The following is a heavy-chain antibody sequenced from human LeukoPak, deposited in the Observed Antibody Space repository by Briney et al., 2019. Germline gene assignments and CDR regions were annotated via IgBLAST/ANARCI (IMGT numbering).Heavy chain of an antibody. CDR1: GFTFSDYY. Sequence: PGGSLRLSCAASGFTFSDYYMSWIRQAPGKGLEWVSAISGSGGSTYYADSVKGRFTISRDNSKNTLYLQMNSLRAEDTAVYYCANAPRVDCSSTSCYNYWGQGTLVTVSS. CDR2: ISGSGGST. V-gene: IGHV3-23*01. J-gene: IGHJ4*02. D-gene: IGHD2-2*02. CDR3: ANAPRVDCSSTSCYNY.